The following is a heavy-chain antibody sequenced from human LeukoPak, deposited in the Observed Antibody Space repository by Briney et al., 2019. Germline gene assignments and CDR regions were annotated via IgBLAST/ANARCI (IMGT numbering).Heavy chain of an antibody. CDR2: IYYSGST. Sequence: PSETLSLTCTVSGGSISSYYWSWIRQPPGKGLEWIGYIYYSGSTYYNPSLKSRVTISVDTSKNQFSLKLSSVTAADTAVYYCARLAGITGPRRDWFDPWGQGTLVTVSS. D-gene: IGHD1-20*01. J-gene: IGHJ5*02. CDR3: ARLAGITGPRRDWFDP. V-gene: IGHV4-59*04. CDR1: GGSISSYY.